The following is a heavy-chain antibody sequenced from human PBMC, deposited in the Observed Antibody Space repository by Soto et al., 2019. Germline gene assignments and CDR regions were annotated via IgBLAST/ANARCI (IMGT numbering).Heavy chain of an antibody. Sequence: ASVKVSCKASGYTFTSYAMHWVRQAPGQRLEWMGWINAGNGNTKYSQKFQGRVTITRDTSASTAYMELSSLRSEDTAVYYCARDRAYSYSYYYDSSGYYENAFDIWGQGTMVTVSS. CDR1: GYTFTSYA. CDR2: INAGNGNT. D-gene: IGHD3-22*01. CDR3: ARDRAYSYSYYYDSSGYYENAFDI. J-gene: IGHJ3*02. V-gene: IGHV1-3*01.